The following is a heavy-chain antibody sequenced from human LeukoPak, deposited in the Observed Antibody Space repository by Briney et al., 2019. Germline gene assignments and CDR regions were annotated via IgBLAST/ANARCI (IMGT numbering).Heavy chain of an antibody. CDR3: ARVRGSIAESNWFDP. J-gene: IGHJ5*02. D-gene: IGHD6-6*01. CDR1: GFTFSSYA. Sequence: GGSLRLSCAASGFTFSSYAMHWVRQAPGKGLEWVAVISNDGSNKYYADSVKGRFTISRDNSKNTLYLQMNSLRAEDTAVYYCARVRGSIAESNWFDPWGQGTLVTVSS. CDR2: ISNDGSNK. V-gene: IGHV3-30-3*01.